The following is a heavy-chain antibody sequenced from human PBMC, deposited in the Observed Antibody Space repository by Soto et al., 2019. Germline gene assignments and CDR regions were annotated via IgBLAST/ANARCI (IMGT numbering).Heavy chain of an antibody. CDR3: ARARLKYSGYDISFDY. V-gene: IGHV1-2*04. D-gene: IGHD5-12*01. CDR2: INPNSGGT. Sequence: ASVKVSCKASGYTFTGYYMHWVRQAPGQGLEWMGWINPNSGGTNYAQKFQGWVTMTRDTSISTAYMELSRLRSDDTAAYYCARARLKYSGYDISFDYWGQGTLVPVSS. CDR1: GYTFTGYY. J-gene: IGHJ4*02.